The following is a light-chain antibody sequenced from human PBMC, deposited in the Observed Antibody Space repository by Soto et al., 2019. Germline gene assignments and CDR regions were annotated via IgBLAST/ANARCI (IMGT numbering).Light chain of an antibody. CDR3: SSYTTSNTRQIV. Sequence: VLTQPASVSESPAQSITISCTGTSSDVGGYNYVSWYQQHPGKAPKFMIYDVSNRPSGVSNRFSGSKSGNTASLTISGLQAEDEADYYCSSYTTSNTRQIVFGTGTKVTVL. J-gene: IGLJ1*01. CDR1: SSDVGGYNY. V-gene: IGLV2-14*01. CDR2: DVS.